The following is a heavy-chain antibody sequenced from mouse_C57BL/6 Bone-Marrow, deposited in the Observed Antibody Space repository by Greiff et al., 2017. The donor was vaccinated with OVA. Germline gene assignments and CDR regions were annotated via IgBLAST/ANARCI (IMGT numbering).Heavy chain of an antibody. CDR2: IYPGDGDT. Sequence: QVQLQQSGPELVKPGASVKISCKASGYAFSSSWMYWVKQRPGKGLEWIGRIYPGDGDTNYNGKFKGKATMTADKSSSTAYMQISSLTSEDSAVYFCSRGNYYAMDYWGQGTSVTVSS. CDR1: GYAFSSSW. J-gene: IGHJ4*01. V-gene: IGHV1-82*01. CDR3: SRGNYYAMDY.